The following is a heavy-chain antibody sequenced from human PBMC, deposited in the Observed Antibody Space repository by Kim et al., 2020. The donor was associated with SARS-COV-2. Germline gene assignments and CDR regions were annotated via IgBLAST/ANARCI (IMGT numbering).Heavy chain of an antibody. CDR1: GFNFNAYN. J-gene: IGHJ6*02. CDR3: ARDRASIGSTWYVAYYGMDV. CDR2: ISSSGTYL. D-gene: IGHD6-13*01. Sequence: GGSLRLSCAASGFNFNAYNMNWVRQAPGKGLEWVSSISSSGTYLYYGDSLKGRISISRDNAKNSVFLQMNSLRVEDTAVYYCARDRASIGSTWYVAYYGMDVWGQGTTVTVSS. V-gene: IGHV3-21*01.